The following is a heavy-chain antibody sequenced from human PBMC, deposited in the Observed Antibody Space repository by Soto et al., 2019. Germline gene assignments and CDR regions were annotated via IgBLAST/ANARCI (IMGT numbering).Heavy chain of an antibody. CDR1: RFTFSSYA. D-gene: IGHD3-22*01. V-gene: IGHV3-23*01. CDR3: ARYDSSGYYWPYYYYGMDL. CDR2: MSGSTGNT. Sequence: GSLRLSCAPSRFTFSSYARSWVRQAPGKGLEWVSAMSGSTGNTYYADSVKGRFTISRDNAKNSLYLQMNSLRAEDTAVYYCARYDSSGYYWPYYYYGMDLWGQGTTVTVSS. J-gene: IGHJ6*02.